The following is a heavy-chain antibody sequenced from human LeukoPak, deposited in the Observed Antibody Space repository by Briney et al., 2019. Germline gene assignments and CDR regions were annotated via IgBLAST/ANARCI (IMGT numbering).Heavy chain of an antibody. CDR1: GFTFCDYA. CDR2: IRSKAYGGTT. CDR3: TRDPRYYDSSGYYYPTDI. D-gene: IGHD3-22*01. V-gene: IGHV3-49*04. J-gene: IGHJ3*02. Sequence: GGSLRLSCTASGFTFCDYAMSWVRQAPGKGREWVGFIRSKAYGGTTEYAASVKGRFTISRDDSKSIAYLQMNSLKTEDTAVYYCTRDPRYYDSSGYYYPTDIWGQGTMVTVSS.